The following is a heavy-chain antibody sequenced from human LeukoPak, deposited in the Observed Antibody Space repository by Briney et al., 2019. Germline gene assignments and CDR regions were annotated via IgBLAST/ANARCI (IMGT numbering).Heavy chain of an antibody. CDR3: AKGFRDSSGWLLPFDY. J-gene: IGHJ4*02. V-gene: IGHV3-23*01. CDR2: ISGSGGST. D-gene: IGHD6-19*01. Sequence: GGSLRLSCAASGFTFDTYWMSWVRQAPGKGLEWVSAISGSGGSTYYADSVKGRFTISRDNSKNTLYLQTNSLRAEDTAVYYCAKGFRDSSGWLLPFDYWGQGTLVTVSS. CDR1: GFTFDTYW.